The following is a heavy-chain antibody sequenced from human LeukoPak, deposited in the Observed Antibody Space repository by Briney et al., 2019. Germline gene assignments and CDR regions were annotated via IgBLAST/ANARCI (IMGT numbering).Heavy chain of an antibody. V-gene: IGHV3-49*04. D-gene: IGHD2-21*01. CDR2: ITSKAYSGTT. J-gene: IGHJ4*02. CDR3: TRDLRVIAMPHYFDY. Sequence: GGSLRLSCTASGFTLGDYSMSWVRQAPGRGLEWVGFITSKAYSGTTEYAASVEGRFTISRDDSKSIAYLQMNSLKTEDTAVYYCTRDLRVIAMPHYFDYWGQGTLVTVSS. CDR1: GFTLGDYS.